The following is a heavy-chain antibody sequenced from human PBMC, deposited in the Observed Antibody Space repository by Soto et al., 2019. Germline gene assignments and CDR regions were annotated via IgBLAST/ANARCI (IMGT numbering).Heavy chain of an antibody. CDR3: ARGGGGSYSSGDY. V-gene: IGHV4-34*01. J-gene: IGHJ4*02. D-gene: IGHD1-26*01. CDR2: INHSGST. CDR1: GGSFSAYY. Sequence: PSETLSLTCAVYGGSFSAYYWTWIRQPPGKGLEWIGEINHSGSTNYNPSLKSRVTISVDTSKNQFSLKLSSVTAADTAVYYCARGGGGSYSSGDYWGQGTLVTVSS.